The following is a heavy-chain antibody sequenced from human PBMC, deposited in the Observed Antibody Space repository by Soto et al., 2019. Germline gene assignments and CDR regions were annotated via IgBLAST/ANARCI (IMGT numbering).Heavy chain of an antibody. D-gene: IGHD4-17*01. CDR2: IIPSLGIA. J-gene: IGHJ6*02. Sequence: QVQLVQSGAEVKKPGSSVQVSCKDSGGTFSSYTISWVRQAPGQVLVWMGRIIPSLGIANYAHQFQGRVTITADKSTSTAYMELSSLRSDDTVVYYCARGEAYGDYGFYDGMDVWCQGTKVTVSS. CDR1: GGTFSSYT. V-gene: IGHV1-69*02. CDR3: ARGEAYGDYGFYDGMDV.